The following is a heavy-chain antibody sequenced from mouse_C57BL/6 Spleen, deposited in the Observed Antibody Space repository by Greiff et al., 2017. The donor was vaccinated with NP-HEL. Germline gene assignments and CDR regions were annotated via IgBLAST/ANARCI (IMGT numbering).Heavy chain of an antibody. Sequence: VQLQQSGPELVKPGASVKLSCKASGYTFTSYDINWVKQRPGQGLEWLGWLYPRDGSTKYNEKFKGKATLTVDSSSSTVYMELHSLTSEDSAVYFCARDYYDYDGAWFAYWGQGTLVTVSA. D-gene: IGHD2-4*01. CDR1: GYTFTSYD. CDR3: ARDYYDYDGAWFAY. V-gene: IGHV1-85*01. J-gene: IGHJ3*01. CDR2: LYPRDGST.